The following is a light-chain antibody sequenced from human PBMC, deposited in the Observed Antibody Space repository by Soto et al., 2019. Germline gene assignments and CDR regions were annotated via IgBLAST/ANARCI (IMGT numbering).Light chain of an antibody. CDR1: SSDVGGYNY. CDR2: EVS. V-gene: IGLV2-14*01. J-gene: IGLJ1*01. Sequence: QSVLTQPASVSGSPGQSITISCTGTSSDVGGYNYVSWYQQQPGKAPKLMIYEVSNRPSGVSNRFSGSKSGNTASLTISGLQAEDEADYYCSSYTSRSTRVFGTGTQLTVL. CDR3: SSYTSRSTRV.